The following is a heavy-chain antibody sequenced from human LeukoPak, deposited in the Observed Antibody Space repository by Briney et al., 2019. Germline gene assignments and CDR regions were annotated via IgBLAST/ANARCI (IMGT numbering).Heavy chain of an antibody. Sequence: GRSPRLSCAASGFTFDDYAMHWVRQAPGKGLEWVSGISWNSGSIGYADSVKGRFTISRDNAKNSLYLQMNSLRAEDTALYYCAKDIRVAVAGAFDIWGQGTMVTVSS. CDR1: GFTFDDYA. V-gene: IGHV3-9*01. D-gene: IGHD6-19*01. J-gene: IGHJ3*02. CDR3: AKDIRVAVAGAFDI. CDR2: ISWNSGSI.